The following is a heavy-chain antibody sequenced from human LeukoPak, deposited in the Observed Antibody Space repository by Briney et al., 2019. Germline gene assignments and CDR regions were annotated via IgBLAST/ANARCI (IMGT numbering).Heavy chain of an antibody. V-gene: IGHV3-49*04. J-gene: IGHJ4*02. CDR1: GFTLSNYA. CDR3: TRHISGWYGDFDY. D-gene: IGHD6-19*01. CDR2: IRSKAYGGTT. Sequence: GRSLSLSCAASGFTLSNYAMHWVRQAPGKGLEWVGLIRSKAYGGTTEYAASVKGRFSISRDDSKSIAYLQMNSLKTEDTAVYYCTRHISGWYGDFDYWGQGTLVTVSS.